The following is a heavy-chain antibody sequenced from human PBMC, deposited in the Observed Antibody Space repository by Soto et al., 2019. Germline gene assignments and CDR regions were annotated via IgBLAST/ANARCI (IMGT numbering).Heavy chain of an antibody. CDR2: ISYDGSNE. D-gene: IGHD3-10*01. Sequence: QVQLMESGGGVVQPGRSLRLSCAASGFTFNNYGMHWVRQAPGRGLEWVAVISYDGSNEYYADSVKGRFTISRDNSKNTLDVQMNSLRAEDTAVYYCAKDMVRGAVLVMTPYGMDVWGQGTTVTVS. J-gene: IGHJ6*02. V-gene: IGHV3-30*18. CDR3: AKDMVRGAVLVMTPYGMDV. CDR1: GFTFNNYG.